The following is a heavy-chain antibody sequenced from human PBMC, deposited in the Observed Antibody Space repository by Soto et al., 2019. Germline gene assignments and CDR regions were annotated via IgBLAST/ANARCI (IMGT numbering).Heavy chain of an antibody. D-gene: IGHD3-22*01. CDR3: ARPLVTYYYDSSDLGAFDI. Sequence: SVKVSFKASGGTFSSYAISWVRQAPGQGLEWMGGIIPIFGTANYAQKFQGRVTITADESTSTAYMELSSLRSEDTAVYYCARPLVTYYYDSSDLGAFDIWGQGTMVT. V-gene: IGHV1-69*13. J-gene: IGHJ3*02. CDR2: IIPIFGTA. CDR1: GGTFSSYA.